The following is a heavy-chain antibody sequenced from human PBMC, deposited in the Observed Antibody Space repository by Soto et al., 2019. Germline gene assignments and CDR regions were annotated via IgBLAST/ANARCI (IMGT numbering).Heavy chain of an antibody. Sequence: ASVKVSCKASGYTFTSYGICWVRQAPGQGLEWMGWISAYNGNTKYAQKLEGRVTMTTDTSTSTAYLELRSLRSDDTAVYYCARGSRRLRFLEWSFGLFDAWGQGSLVTV. CDR3: ARGSRRLRFLEWSFGLFDA. V-gene: IGHV1-18*01. J-gene: IGHJ5*02. CDR2: ISAYNGNT. CDR1: GYTFTSYG. D-gene: IGHD3-3*01.